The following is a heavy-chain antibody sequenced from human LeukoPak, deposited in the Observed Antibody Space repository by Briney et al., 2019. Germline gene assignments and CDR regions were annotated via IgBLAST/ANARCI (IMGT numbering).Heavy chain of an antibody. Sequence: PGVSLRLPCAASGFTFSSYSMNGLRQARGKGLEWVSSISSSRSYIYYAVSVKGRFTISRDNAKNSLYLQMNSLRAEDTAVYYCARYHSSSWYYNYWGQGTLVTVSS. CDR2: ISSSRSYI. D-gene: IGHD6-13*01. V-gene: IGHV3-21*01. CDR3: ARYHSSSWYYNY. J-gene: IGHJ4*02. CDR1: GFTFSSYS.